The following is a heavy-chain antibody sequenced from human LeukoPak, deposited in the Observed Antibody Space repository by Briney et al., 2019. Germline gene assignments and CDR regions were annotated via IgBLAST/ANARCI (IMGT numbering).Heavy chain of an antibody. Sequence: GGSLRLSCAASGFTFSTYSMNWVRQAPQKGLEWVSYISSSSSTIDYADSVKGRFTISRDNAKNSLYLQINSLRAEDTAVYYCARDGYCSGGTCYSAVDYWGQGTLVTVSS. V-gene: IGHV3-48*04. CDR3: ARDGYCSGGTCYSAVDY. CDR2: ISSSSSTI. CDR1: GFTFSTYS. D-gene: IGHD2-15*01. J-gene: IGHJ4*02.